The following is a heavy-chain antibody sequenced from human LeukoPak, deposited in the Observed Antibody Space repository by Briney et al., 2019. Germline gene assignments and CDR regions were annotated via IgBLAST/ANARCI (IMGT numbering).Heavy chain of an antibody. D-gene: IGHD3-16*02. V-gene: IGHV4-34*01. CDR1: GGSFSGYY. Sequence: SETLSLTCAVYGGSFSGYYWSWIRQPPGKGLEWIGEINHSGSTNYNPSLKSRVTISVDTSKNQFSLKLSSVTAADTAVYYCARNDYAWGSYRRYYYYMDVWGKGTTVTVSS. CDR3: ARNDYAWGSYRRYYYYMDV. CDR2: INHSGST. J-gene: IGHJ6*03.